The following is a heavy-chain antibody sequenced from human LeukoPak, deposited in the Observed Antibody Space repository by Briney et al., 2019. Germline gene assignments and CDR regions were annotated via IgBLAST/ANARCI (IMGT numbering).Heavy chain of an antibody. V-gene: IGHV4-4*07. CDR3: ARPTSSGWFDP. CDR2: IYTSGST. J-gene: IGHJ5*02. Sequence: SETLSLTCTVSGGSISSYYWSWIRQPAGKGLEWIGRIYTSGSTNYNPSLKGRVTISVDTSKNQFSLKLSSVTAADTAVYYCARPTSSGWFDPWGQGTLVTVSS. CDR1: GGSISSYY. D-gene: IGHD6-19*01.